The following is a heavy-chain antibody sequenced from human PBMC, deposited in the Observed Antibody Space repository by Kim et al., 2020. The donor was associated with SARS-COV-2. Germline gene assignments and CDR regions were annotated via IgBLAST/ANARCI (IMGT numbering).Heavy chain of an antibody. Sequence: SVRGRFTVSRDHSEKPLYLQMNSLRAEDTAVYYCAKDSSYSGSVALDYWGQGTLVTVSS. V-gene: IGHV3-30*02. J-gene: IGHJ4*02. CDR3: AKDSSYSGSVALDY. D-gene: IGHD3-10*01.